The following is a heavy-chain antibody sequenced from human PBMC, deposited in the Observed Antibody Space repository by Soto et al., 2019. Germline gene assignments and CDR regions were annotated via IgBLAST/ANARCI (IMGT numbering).Heavy chain of an antibody. CDR1: GFRFGDHY. J-gene: IGHJ4*02. D-gene: IGHD3-10*01. CDR3: AGDPYYYGSAF. CDR2: ISGDATTK. V-gene: IGHV3-11*01. Sequence: PGGFLRLSCAASGFRFGDHYMTWIRQAPGKGLEWVSKISGDATTKYYADSVKGRFTVSRDNAKNSPYLQMTSPRAEDTAVYYCAGDPYYYGSAFWGQGTLVTVSS.